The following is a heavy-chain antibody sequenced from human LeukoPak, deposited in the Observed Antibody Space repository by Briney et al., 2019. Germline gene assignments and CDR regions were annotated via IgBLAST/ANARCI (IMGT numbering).Heavy chain of an antibody. CDR3: ARGYGDPIFDY. V-gene: IGHV4-39*07. CDR2: INHSGST. J-gene: IGHJ4*02. Sequence: SETLSLTXTVSGGSISSGDYYWSWIRQPPGKGLEWIGEINHSGSTNYNPSLKSRVTISVDTSKNQFSLKLSSVTAADTAVYYCARGYGDPIFDYWGQGTLVTVSS. CDR1: GGSISSGDYY. D-gene: IGHD4-17*01.